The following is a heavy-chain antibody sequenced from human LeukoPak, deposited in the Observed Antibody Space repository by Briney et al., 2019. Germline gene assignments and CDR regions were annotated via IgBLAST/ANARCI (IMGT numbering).Heavy chain of an antibody. D-gene: IGHD2-15*01. CDR1: GGSFSGYY. V-gene: IGHV4-34*01. CDR2: INHSGST. CDR3: ARRRDIGWFDP. Sequence: PSETLSLTCAVYGGSFSGYYWSWIRQPPGKGLEWIGEINHSGSTNYNPSLKSRVTISVDTSKNQFSLKLSSVTAADTAVYYCARRRDIGWFDPWGQGTLVTVSS. J-gene: IGHJ5*02.